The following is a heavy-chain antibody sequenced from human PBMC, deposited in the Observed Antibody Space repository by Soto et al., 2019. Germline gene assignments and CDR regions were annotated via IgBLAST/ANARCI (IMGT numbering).Heavy chain of an antibody. Sequence: LSLTCSVSGGSISSYYWSWIRQPPGKGLEWVGYIYDSGSTNYNPSLKSRVTISVDTSKNQFSLKMSSVTAADTAVYYCARDSPGGNPFDYWGQGTLVTVSS. J-gene: IGHJ4*02. CDR2: IYDSGST. V-gene: IGHV4-59*01. CDR1: GGSISSYY. CDR3: ARDSPGGNPFDY. D-gene: IGHD2-15*01.